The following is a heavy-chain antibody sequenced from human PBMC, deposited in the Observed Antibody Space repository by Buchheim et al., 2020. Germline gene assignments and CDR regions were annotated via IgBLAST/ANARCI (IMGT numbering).Heavy chain of an antibody. Sequence: QVQLVESGGGVVQPGRSLRLSCAASGFTFSSYAMHWVRQAPGKGLEWVAVISYDGSNKYYADSVKGRFTISRDNSKNTLYLQMNSLRAEDTAVYYCARAVGYGGPYYYYYGMDVWGQGTT. J-gene: IGHJ6*02. CDR1: GFTFSSYA. CDR2: ISYDGSNK. CDR3: ARAVGYGGPYYYYYGMDV. V-gene: IGHV3-30-3*01. D-gene: IGHD5-12*01.